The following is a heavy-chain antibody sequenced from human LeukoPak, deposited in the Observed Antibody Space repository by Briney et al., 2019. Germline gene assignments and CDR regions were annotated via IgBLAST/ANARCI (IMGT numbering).Heavy chain of an antibody. J-gene: IGHJ6*03. D-gene: IGHD6-19*01. CDR3: ARHAVAGTSAMDV. V-gene: IGHV3-53*01. Sequence: PGGSLRLSCAASGFTFSSYAMSWVRQAPGKGLEWVSFIYSGGNTHNSDSVKGRFTISRDNSKNTLYLQMNSLRAEDTAVFYCARHAVAGTSAMDVWGKGTTVTVSS. CDR1: GFTFSSYA. CDR2: IYSGGNT.